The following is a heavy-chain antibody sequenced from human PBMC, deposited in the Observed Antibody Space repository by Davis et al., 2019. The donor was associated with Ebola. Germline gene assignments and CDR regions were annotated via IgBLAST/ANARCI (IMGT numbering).Heavy chain of an antibody. J-gene: IGHJ4*02. V-gene: IGHV1-8*03. CDR3: ARASYYYDSSGYYHFGY. CDR1: GYTFTSYY. Sequence: ASVKVSCKASGYTFTSYYMHWVRQAPGQGLEWMGWMNPNSGNTGYAQKFQGRVTITRNTSISTAYMELSSLRSEDTAVYYCARASYYYDSSGYYHFGYWGQGTLVTVSS. D-gene: IGHD3-22*01. CDR2: MNPNSGNT.